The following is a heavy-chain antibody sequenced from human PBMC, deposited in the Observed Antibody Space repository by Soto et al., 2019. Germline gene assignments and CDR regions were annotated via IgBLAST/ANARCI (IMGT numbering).Heavy chain of an antibody. CDR3: ARRLKTVKGFDP. CDR1: GGSISSSSYY. CDR2: IYYSGST. Sequence: SETLSLTCTVSGGSISSSSYYWGWIRQPPGKGLEWIGSIYYSGSTYYNPSLKSRVTISVDTSKNQFSLKLSSVTAADTAVYYCARRLKTVKGFDPWGQGTLVTVSS. V-gene: IGHV4-39*01. D-gene: IGHD1-1*01. J-gene: IGHJ5*02.